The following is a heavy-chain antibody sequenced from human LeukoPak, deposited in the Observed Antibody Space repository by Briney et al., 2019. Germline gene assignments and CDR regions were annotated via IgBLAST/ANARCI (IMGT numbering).Heavy chain of an antibody. CDR3: ARGGWSGYPYHDAFDI. Sequence: PGGSLRLSCAASGFTFSSYEMNWVRQAPGQGLEWVSYISSSGSTIYYADSVKGRFTISRDNAKHALYLQMSILRAEDTAVYYCARGGWSGYPYHDAFDIWGQGTMVTVSS. CDR1: GFTFSSYE. J-gene: IGHJ3*02. CDR2: ISSSGSTI. V-gene: IGHV3-48*03. D-gene: IGHD3-3*01.